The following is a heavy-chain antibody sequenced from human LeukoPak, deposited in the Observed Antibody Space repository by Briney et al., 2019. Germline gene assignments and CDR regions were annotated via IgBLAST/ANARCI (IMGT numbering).Heavy chain of an antibody. CDR1: GFTFSDYY. Sequence: GGSLRLSCAASGFTFSDYYMSWIHQAPGKGLEWVSYISSSGSTIYYADSVKGRFTISRDNAKNSLYLQMNSLRAEDTAVYYCARTTHIVVVTAIPFAFDIWGQGTMVTVSS. CDR3: ARTTHIVVVTAIPFAFDI. V-gene: IGHV3-11*01. J-gene: IGHJ3*02. D-gene: IGHD2-21*02. CDR2: ISSSGSTI.